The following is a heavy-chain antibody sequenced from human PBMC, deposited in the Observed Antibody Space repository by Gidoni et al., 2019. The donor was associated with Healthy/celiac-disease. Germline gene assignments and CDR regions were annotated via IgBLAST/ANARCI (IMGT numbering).Heavy chain of an antibody. V-gene: IGHV3-49*05. D-gene: IGHD6-19*01. CDR3: TRDLPYSSGWYGGVGCY. Sequence: EVQLVESGGGLVKPGRSLRLSCPASGFTFGAYAMSWFSQAPGKGLEWVGFIRSKAYGGTTEYAASVKGRFTISRDDSKSIAYLQMNSMKTEDTAVYYCTRDLPYSSGWYGGVGCYWGQGTLVTVSS. CDR1: GFTFGAYA. CDR2: IRSKAYGGTT. J-gene: IGHJ4*02.